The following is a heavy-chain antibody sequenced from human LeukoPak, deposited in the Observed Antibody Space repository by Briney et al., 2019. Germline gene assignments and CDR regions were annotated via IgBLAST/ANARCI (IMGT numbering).Heavy chain of an antibody. Sequence: SETLSLTCTVSGGFISSYYWSWIRQPPGKGLEWIGYIFYTGGTNYNPSLKSRVTISVLTSKNRFSLKLSSVTAADTAVYYCAKSNGYGLIDIWGQGTMVTVSS. J-gene: IGHJ3*02. D-gene: IGHD3-10*01. V-gene: IGHV4-59*01. CDR1: GGFISSYY. CDR2: IFYTGGT. CDR3: AKSNGYGLIDI.